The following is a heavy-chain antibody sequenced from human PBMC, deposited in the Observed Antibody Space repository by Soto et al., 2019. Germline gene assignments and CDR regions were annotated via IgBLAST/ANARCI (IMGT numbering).Heavy chain of an antibody. Sequence: ASGFTFTYYAFSWVRQAPGKGLEWVSAISANGQGIYYADSVRGRFTISRDNSKNTVFLHMDSLRAEDTAVYYCAKDRDYPRDQFHYWGQGALVTVSS. V-gene: IGHV3-23*01. D-gene: IGHD2-2*01. CDR3: AKDRDYPRDQFHY. J-gene: IGHJ4*02. CDR1: GFTFTYYA. CDR2: ISANGQGI.